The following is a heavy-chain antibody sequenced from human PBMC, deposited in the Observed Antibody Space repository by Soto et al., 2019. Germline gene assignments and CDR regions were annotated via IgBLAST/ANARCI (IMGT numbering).Heavy chain of an antibody. J-gene: IGHJ6*03. V-gene: IGHV1-18*01. CDR1: GYTFTSYG. Sequence: ASVKVSCKASGYTFTSYGISWVRQAPGQGLEWMGWISAYNGNTNYAQKLQGRVTMTTDTSTSTAYMELRSLRSDDTAVYYCARATYYDFWSGYFTNVRPYYYYYMDVWGKGTTVTVSS. CDR3: ARATYYDFWSGYFTNVRPYYYYYMDV. CDR2: ISAYNGNT. D-gene: IGHD3-3*01.